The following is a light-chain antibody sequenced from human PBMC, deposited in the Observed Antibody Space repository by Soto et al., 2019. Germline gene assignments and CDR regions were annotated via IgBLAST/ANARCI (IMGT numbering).Light chain of an antibody. V-gene: IGKV2-28*01. Sequence: EIVMTQSPPSLTVTPGEPASISCRSSQSLLHSNGYNYLDWYLQKPGQSPQLLIYLGSNRSSGVPDRFSGSGSGPDFTLKISRVEDEHVGVYYCMQTLQTPRTVGAGTKVHI. J-gene: IGKJ4*01. CDR2: LGS. CDR3: MQTLQTPRT. CDR1: QSLLHSNGYNY.